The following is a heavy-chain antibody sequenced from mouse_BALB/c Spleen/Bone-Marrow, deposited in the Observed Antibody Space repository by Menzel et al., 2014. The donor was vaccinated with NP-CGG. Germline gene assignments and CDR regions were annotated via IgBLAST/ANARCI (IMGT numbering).Heavy chain of an antibody. CDR3: AKRGNYGYFDY. CDR2: IWRGGST. V-gene: IGHV2-5-1*01. CDR1: GFSLTSYG. J-gene: IGHJ2*01. D-gene: IGHD2-1*01. Sequence: VQLQESGPSLVQPSQSLAITCTVSGFSLTSYGVHWVRQSPGKGLEWLGVIWRGGSTDYNAAFMSRLSITKDNSKSQVFFKMNSLQADDTAIYYCAKRGNYGYFDYWGQGTTLTVSS.